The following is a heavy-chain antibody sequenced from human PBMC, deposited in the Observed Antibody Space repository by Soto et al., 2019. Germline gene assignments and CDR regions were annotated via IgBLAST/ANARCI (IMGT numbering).Heavy chain of an antibody. CDR3: ARGKRYYGSGSPSSYYYYYYMDV. D-gene: IGHD3-10*01. J-gene: IGHJ6*03. CDR1: GGSISSYY. CDR2: IYYSGST. V-gene: IGHV4-59*01. Sequence: SETLSLTCTVSGGSISSYYWSWIRQPPGKGLEWIGYIYYSGSTNYNPSLKSRVTISVDTSKNQFSLKLSPVTAADTAVYYCARGKRYYGSGSPSSYYYYYYMDVWGKGTTVTVSS.